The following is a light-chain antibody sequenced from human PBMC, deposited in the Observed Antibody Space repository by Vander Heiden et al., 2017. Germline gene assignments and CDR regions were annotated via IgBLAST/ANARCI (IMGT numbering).Light chain of an antibody. V-gene: IGLV3-1*01. J-gene: IGLJ2*01. CDR1: KLGDKY. CDR2: QDN. Sequence: SYELTQPPSVSVSPGQTASITCSGDKLGDKYACWYQQKPGQSPLLVIYQDNKRPSGIPERFSGSNSGNTATLTISGTQAMDEADYYCQAWDTSTAWKVFGGGTKLT. CDR3: QAWDTSTAWKV.